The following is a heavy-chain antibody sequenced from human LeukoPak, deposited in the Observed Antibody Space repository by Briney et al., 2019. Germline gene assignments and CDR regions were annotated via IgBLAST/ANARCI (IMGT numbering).Heavy chain of an antibody. Sequence: GGSLRLSCAASGFTFSDYYMSWIRQAPGKGLEWVSYISSSGSTIYYADSVKGRFTISRDNAKNSPYLQMNSLRAEDTAVYYCARFAWSGSYLTHLHFDYWGQGALVTVSS. J-gene: IGHJ4*02. D-gene: IGHD3-10*01. CDR2: ISSSGSTI. CDR3: ARFAWSGSYLTHLHFDY. V-gene: IGHV3-11*01. CDR1: GFTFSDYY.